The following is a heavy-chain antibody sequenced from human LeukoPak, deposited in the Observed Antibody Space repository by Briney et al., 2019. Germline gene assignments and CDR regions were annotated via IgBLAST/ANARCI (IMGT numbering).Heavy chain of an antibody. J-gene: IGHJ2*01. CDR3: ARVPRAVGFWLAGDFDL. V-gene: IGHV4-34*01. D-gene: IGHD3-9*01. CDR1: GGPFSGYC. Sequence: PSETVSLTCAVYGGPFSGYCWSWIRQPSGKGREGLGEFNHSGSTNYHRSLKSRVTIPVRPSKNQFSLKLRPVTAADTAGDFFARVPRAVGFWLAGDFDLWGSGPLVTVSS. CDR2: FNHSGST.